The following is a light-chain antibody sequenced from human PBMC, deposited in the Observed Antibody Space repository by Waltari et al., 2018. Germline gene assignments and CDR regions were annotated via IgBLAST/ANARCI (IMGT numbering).Light chain of an antibody. Sequence: DIQMTQSPSSLYASVGDRVTITCQASQDISNYLNWYQQKPGKAPKLLIYDASNLETGVPSRFSGSGSGTDFTFTISSLQPEDIATYYCQQYDNLQYTFGQGTKLEIK. CDR3: QQYDNLQYT. V-gene: IGKV1-33*01. CDR2: DAS. J-gene: IGKJ2*01. CDR1: QDISNY.